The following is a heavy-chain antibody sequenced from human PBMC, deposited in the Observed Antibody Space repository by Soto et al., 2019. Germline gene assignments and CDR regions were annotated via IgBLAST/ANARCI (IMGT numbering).Heavy chain of an antibody. CDR1: GGSISSYY. CDR3: ARSSIEPRVFIYPFDS. J-gene: IGHJ4*02. Sequence: SETLSLTCIVSGGSISSYYWSWIRQPTGKGLEWIGYIYYSGSTNYNPSLKSRVTISVDTSKNQFSLKLSSVTAADTAVYYCARSSIEPRVFIYPFDSWGKGTLVPVSS. CDR2: IYYSGST. V-gene: IGHV4-59*01. D-gene: IGHD6-6*01.